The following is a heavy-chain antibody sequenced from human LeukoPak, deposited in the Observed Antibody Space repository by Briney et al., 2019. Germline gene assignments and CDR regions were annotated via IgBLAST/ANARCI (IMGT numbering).Heavy chain of an antibody. J-gene: IGHJ4*02. CDR1: GYIFANYW. Sequence: GESLKISCKGFGYIFANYWIGWVRQMPGKGLEWMGVMYAGGSDSRHSPSFEGQVTMSVGVSINTAYLQWSSLKASDTAIYFCARRQAVTGAPFDYWGQGILVTVSS. CDR2: MYAGGSDS. V-gene: IGHV5-51*01. D-gene: IGHD4-17*01. CDR3: ARRQAVTGAPFDY.